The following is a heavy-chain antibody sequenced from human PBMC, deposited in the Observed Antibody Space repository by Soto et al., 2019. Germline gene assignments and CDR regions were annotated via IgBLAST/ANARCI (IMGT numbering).Heavy chain of an antibody. CDR3: ARHSYYYGSTYGCWLDP. D-gene: IGHD3-10*01. CDR1: GGSISSSSYY. J-gene: IGHJ5*02. Sequence: QLQLRESGPGLVKPSETLSLTCTVSGGSISSSSYYWGWIRQPPGKGLEWIGSVYYSGSTYYNPSLKSRVTISVDTSKNQFSLKLRSVTAADTAVYYCARHSYYYGSTYGCWLDPWGQGTLVTVSS. CDR2: VYYSGST. V-gene: IGHV4-39*01.